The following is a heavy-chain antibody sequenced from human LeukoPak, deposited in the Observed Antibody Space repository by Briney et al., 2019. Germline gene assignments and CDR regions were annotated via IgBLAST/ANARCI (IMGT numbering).Heavy chain of an antibody. D-gene: IGHD2-21*02. CDR2: IRYDGSNK. J-gene: IGHJ4*02. CDR1: GFTVSSDG. CDR3: AKSVRRGGDGLDY. V-gene: IGHV3-30*02. Sequence: PGGSLRLSCAASGFTVSSDGMHWVRQARGKGLEWVAFIRYDGSNKYYADSVKGRFTISRDNSKNTLYLQMNSLRAEDTAVYYCAKSVRRGGDGLDYWGQGTLVTVSS.